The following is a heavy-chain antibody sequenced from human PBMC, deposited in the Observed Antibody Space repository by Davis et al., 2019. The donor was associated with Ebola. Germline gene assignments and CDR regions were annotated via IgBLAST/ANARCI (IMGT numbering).Heavy chain of an antibody. CDR2: INYSGNT. CDR3: AREGGNGLDY. D-gene: IGHD4-23*01. Sequence: MPSETLSLTCTVSGGSISSSSYYWGWFRQPPEKGLEWIGSINYSGNTYYNPSLKSRVTISSDTSNQFSLKLSSVTAADTAVYYCAREGGNGLDYWGQGTLVTVSS. J-gene: IGHJ4*02. V-gene: IGHV4-39*07. CDR1: GGSISSSSYY.